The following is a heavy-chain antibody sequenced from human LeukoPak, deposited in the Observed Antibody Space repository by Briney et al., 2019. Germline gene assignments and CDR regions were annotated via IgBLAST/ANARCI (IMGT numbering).Heavy chain of an antibody. V-gene: IGHV3-30*18. J-gene: IGHJ4*02. Sequence: GGSLRLSCAASGFTFSSYGMHWVRQAPGKGLEWVAVISYDGSNKYYADSVKGRFTISRDNSKNTLYLQMNSLRAEDTAVYYCAKDGYCSSTSCSREEYSSSSSFDYWGQGTLVTVSS. CDR3: AKDGYCSSTSCSREEYSSSSSFDY. CDR1: GFTFSSYG. D-gene: IGHD2-2*01. CDR2: ISYDGSNK.